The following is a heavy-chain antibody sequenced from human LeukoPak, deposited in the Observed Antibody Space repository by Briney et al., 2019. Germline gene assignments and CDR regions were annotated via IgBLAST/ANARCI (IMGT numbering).Heavy chain of an antibody. CDR2: IYTSGGT. CDR1: GGSISTYY. CDR3: ARAVEYSSGWYLFDF. V-gene: IGHV4-4*07. D-gene: IGHD6-19*01. J-gene: IGHJ4*02. Sequence: PSETLSLTCTVSGGSISTYYRTWIRQPAGKGLEWIGRIYTSGGTTSTTSLTSLVTMSVDTSTNQCSLKLSSVTAADTAMCDCARAVEYSSGWYLFDFWGKGSLVPVS.